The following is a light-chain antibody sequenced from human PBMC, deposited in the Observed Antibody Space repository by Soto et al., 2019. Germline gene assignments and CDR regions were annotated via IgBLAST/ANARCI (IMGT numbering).Light chain of an antibody. Sequence: QSVLTQPPSVSGAPGQRVTISCTGSSSNIGAGYDVHWYQQLPGTAPKLLIYANNNRPSGVPDRFSGSKSGTSASLAITGLQAEDEAGYYCQSYDSSRYVFGTGTKVTVL. CDR3: QSYDSSRYV. CDR1: SSNIGAGYD. CDR2: ANN. J-gene: IGLJ1*01. V-gene: IGLV1-40*01.